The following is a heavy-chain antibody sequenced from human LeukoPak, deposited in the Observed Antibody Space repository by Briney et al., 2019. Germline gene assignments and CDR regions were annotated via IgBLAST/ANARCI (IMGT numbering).Heavy chain of an antibody. CDR3: ARASYYYDTTGLGAVDI. D-gene: IGHD3-22*01. J-gene: IGHJ3*02. Sequence: GRSLRLSCAASGFTFNDYAMYWVRQAPGKGLEWVSGINWNSDNIGYADSVKGRFTISRDDAKNSLFLQMNSLRAEDTALYYCARASYYYDTTGLGAVDIWGQGTMVTVSS. V-gene: IGHV3-9*01. CDR1: GFTFNDYA. CDR2: INWNSDNI.